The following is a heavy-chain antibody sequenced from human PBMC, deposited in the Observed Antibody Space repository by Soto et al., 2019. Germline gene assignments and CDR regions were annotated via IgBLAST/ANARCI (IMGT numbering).Heavy chain of an antibody. CDR3: ARFPRWGRNWFDP. CDR2: MNPNSGST. Sequence: QVQLVQSGAEVKKPGASVKVSCKASGYTFTSYDINWVRQATGQGLEWMGWMNPNSGSTGYAQKFQGRVPMTRNTSISTAYLELSSLRAEDTAVYYCARFPRWGRNWFDPWGQGTLVTVSS. CDR1: GYTFTSYD. J-gene: IGHJ5*02. D-gene: IGHD4-17*01. V-gene: IGHV1-8*01.